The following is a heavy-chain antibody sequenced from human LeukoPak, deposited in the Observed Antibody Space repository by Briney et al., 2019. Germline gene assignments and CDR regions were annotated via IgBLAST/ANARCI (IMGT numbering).Heavy chain of an antibody. CDR3: AKDARRTSGWYFFDY. D-gene: IGHD6-19*01. CDR2: ISDSGSIT. CDR1: GFAFSSQA. Sequence: GGSLRLSCAASGFAFSSQAMGWVRQAPGKGLEWVSVISDSGSITYYADSVKGRFTISRDNSKNTLFLQMNSLRVEDTAVYYCAKDARRTSGWYFFDYWGQGTLVAASS. J-gene: IGHJ4*02. V-gene: IGHV3-23*01.